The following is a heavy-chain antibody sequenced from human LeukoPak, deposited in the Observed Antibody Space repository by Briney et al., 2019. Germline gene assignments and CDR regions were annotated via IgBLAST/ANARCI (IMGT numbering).Heavy chain of an antibody. J-gene: IGHJ4*02. CDR1: GFTFSSYG. Sequence: GGSLRLSCAASGFTFSSYGMHWVRQAPGKGLEWVAFIRYDGSNKYYADSVKGRFTISRDNSKNTLYLQMNSLRAEDTAVYYCAKDHLAAAARGYFDYWGQGTLVTVSS. D-gene: IGHD6-13*01. CDR3: AKDHLAAAARGYFDY. V-gene: IGHV3-30*02. CDR2: IRYDGSNK.